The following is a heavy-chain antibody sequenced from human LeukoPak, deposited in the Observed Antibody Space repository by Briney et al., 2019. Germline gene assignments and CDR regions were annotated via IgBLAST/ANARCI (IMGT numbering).Heavy chain of an antibody. V-gene: IGHV4-30-2*01. CDR3: ASGGYSYGFDY. D-gene: IGHD5-18*01. J-gene: IGHJ4*02. CDR2: IYHNGNT. Sequence: SETLSLTCAVSGGSISSGGYSWSWIRQPPGKGPEWIGYIYHNGNTYYSPSLKSRVTISVDRSKNQLPLKLSSVTAADTAMYYCASGGYSYGFDYWGQGTLVTVSS. CDR1: GGSISSGGYS.